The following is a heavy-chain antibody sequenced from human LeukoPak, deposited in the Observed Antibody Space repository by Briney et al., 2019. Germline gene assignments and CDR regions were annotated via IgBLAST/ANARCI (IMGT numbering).Heavy chain of an antibody. V-gene: IGHV4-59*01. Sequence: SETLSFTCTVSGGSISSYYWSWIRQPTGKGLEWIGYIYYSGSTNYNPSLKSRVTISVDTSKNQFSLKLSSVTAADTAVYYCAREEGMILSYWGQGTLVTVSS. CDR2: IYYSGST. CDR1: GGSISSYY. D-gene: IGHD2-15*01. CDR3: AREEGMILSY. J-gene: IGHJ4*02.